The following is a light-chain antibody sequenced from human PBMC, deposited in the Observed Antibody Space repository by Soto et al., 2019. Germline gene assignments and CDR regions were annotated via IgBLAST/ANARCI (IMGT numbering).Light chain of an antibody. J-gene: IGKJ2*01. CDR3: QPHHNWSTT. V-gene: IGKV1-5*03. CDR1: QSVSDW. CDR2: KAS. Sequence: IQMTKSTSILSASVGDRVSITCRASQSVSDWLAWYQQKPGKAPKLLIYKASSLQSGVPARFSGSGSGTEFTLTISSLQSEDFAVYDCQPHHNWSTTLG.